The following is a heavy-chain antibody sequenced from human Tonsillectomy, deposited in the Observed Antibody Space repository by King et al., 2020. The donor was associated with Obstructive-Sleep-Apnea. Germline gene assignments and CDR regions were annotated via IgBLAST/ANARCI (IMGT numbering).Heavy chain of an antibody. CDR2: IIPGFGVP. D-gene: IGHD2-2*01. J-gene: IGHJ6*02. V-gene: IGHV1-69*01. Sequence: QLVQSGAEVKKPGSSVKVSCRVSGGNFNSQAISWVRQAPGEGLEWIGGIIPGFGVPKHAHNLQDRVMITADESTRTAYMELSSLRSEDTAVYYCAREGEKVIVEPGGSVWRMDVWGQGTTVTVSS. CDR1: GGNFNSQA. CDR3: AREGEKVIVEPGGSVWRMDV.